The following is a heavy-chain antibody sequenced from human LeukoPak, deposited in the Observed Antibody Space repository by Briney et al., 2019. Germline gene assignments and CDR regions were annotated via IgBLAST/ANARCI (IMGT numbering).Heavy chain of an antibody. V-gene: IGHV4-34*01. Sequence: SETLSLTCAVSGGSFSGYYWSWIRQPPGKGLEWIGETTHIGSTNYSPSLKSRVTVSVDTSKNQFSLNLSSVTAADTAVYFCARGPAMVRGVLIPYGVDVWGQGTTVTVSS. CDR3: ARGPAMVRGVLIPYGVDV. CDR1: GGSFSGYY. J-gene: IGHJ6*02. D-gene: IGHD3-10*01. CDR2: TTHIGST.